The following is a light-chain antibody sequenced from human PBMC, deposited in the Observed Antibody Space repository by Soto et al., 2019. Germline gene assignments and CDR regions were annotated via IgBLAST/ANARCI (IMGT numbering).Light chain of an antibody. CDR2: EVS. J-gene: IGLJ2*01. V-gene: IGLV2-14*01. CDR1: SSDVGGYNY. CDR3: GTWDTSLSAVV. Sequence: QSALTQPASVSGSPGQSITISCTGTSSDVGGYNYVSWYQQHPGKAPKLIIFEVSNRPSGVSNRFSGSKSGNTASLTISGLRAEDEADYYCGTWDTSLSAVVFGGGTKVTVL.